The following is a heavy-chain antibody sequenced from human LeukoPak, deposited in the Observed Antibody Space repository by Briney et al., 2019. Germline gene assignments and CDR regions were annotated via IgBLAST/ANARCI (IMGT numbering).Heavy chain of an antibody. D-gene: IGHD2-2*01. CDR2: IIPIFGTA. V-gene: IGHV1-69*05. CDR1: GGTFSSYA. CDR3: ARDFGCSSTSCYGRFDY. J-gene: IGHJ4*02. Sequence: ASVKVSCKASGGTFSSYAISWVRQAPGQGLEWMGGIIPIFGTANYAQKFQGRVTITTDESTSTAYMELSSLRSEDTAVYYCARDFGCSSTSCYGRFDYWGQGTLVTVSP.